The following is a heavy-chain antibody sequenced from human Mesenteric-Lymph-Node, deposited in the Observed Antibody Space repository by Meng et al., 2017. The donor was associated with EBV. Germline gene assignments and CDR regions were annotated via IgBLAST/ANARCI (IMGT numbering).Heavy chain of an antibody. CDR3: AREGTTVTRWFDP. J-gene: IGHJ5*02. CDR2: IYFTRST. Sequence: KGLGLGRVESSSTLSLTFNGSGASVSSGKNYWSWIRQSPGRGLEWIGNIYFTRSTFYNPAPKSPVTISGATSKNQFSLKLTSVTAADTAVYYCAREGTTVTRWFDPWGPGTLVTVSS. CDR1: GASVSSGKNY. D-gene: IGHD4-11*01. V-gene: IGHV4-61*01.